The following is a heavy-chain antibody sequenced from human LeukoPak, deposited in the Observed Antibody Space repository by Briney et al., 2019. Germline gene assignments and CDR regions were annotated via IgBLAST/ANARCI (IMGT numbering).Heavy chain of an antibody. Sequence: ASVEVSCKASGYTFTSYDFNWVRQATGQRPEWMGWMSPNSGDTGYAQKFQDRVTMTRNTSISTAYMELSRLRSDDTAVYYCARTYYDYVWGSYRYEVTGFDYWGQGTLVTVSS. J-gene: IGHJ4*02. CDR2: MSPNSGDT. CDR1: GYTFTSYD. V-gene: IGHV1-8*01. CDR3: ARTYYDYVWGSYRYEVTGFDY. D-gene: IGHD3-16*02.